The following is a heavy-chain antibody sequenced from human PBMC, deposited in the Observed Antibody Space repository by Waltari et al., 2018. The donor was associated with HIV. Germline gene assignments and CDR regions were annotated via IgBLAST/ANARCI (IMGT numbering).Heavy chain of an antibody. J-gene: IGHJ4*02. CDR3: AKDFIAAMEKDGDY. CDR1: GLTFSSCG. Sequence: QVQLVESGGGVVQPGGSQRLSCAASGLTFSSCGMPRDRQAPGKGLEWVAFIRYDGSNKYYADSVKGRFTISRDNSKNTLYLQMNSLRAEDTAVYYCAKDFIAAMEKDGDYWGQGTLVTVSS. V-gene: IGHV3-30*02. CDR2: IRYDGSNK. D-gene: IGHD5-18*01.